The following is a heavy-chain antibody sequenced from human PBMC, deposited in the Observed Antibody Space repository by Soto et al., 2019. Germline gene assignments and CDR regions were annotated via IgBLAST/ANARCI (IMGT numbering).Heavy chain of an antibody. CDR2: IYPGDSDT. CDR3: ARTRSFTLGFYYDGMDV. V-gene: IGHV5-51*01. CDR1: GYSFASYW. D-gene: IGHD6-6*01. J-gene: IGHJ6*02. Sequence: PGESLNIACQGSGYSFASYWIGWGRQMPGKDLEWMGIIYPGDSDTRYSPSFQGQVTISADKSLRTDYLQWTSLKASDTALYYCARTRSFTLGFYYDGMDVWGQGTTVNVSS.